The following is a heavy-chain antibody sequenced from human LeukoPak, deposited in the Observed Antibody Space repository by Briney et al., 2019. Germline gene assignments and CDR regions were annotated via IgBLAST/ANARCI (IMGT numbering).Heavy chain of an antibody. CDR1: GYTFTSYD. CDR3: TRDRDGSALRFDP. V-gene: IGHV1-2*06. Sequence: GASVKVSCKASGYTFTSYDINWVRQATGQGLEWMGRINPNSGGTNYAQKFQGRVTMTRDTSISTAYMELSRLRSDDTAVYYCTRDRDGSALRFDPWGQGTLVTVSS. J-gene: IGHJ5*02. CDR2: INPNSGGT. D-gene: IGHD5-24*01.